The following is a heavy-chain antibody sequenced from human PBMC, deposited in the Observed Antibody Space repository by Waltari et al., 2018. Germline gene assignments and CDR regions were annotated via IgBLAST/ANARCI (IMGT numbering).Heavy chain of an antibody. J-gene: IGHJ4*02. CDR2: FIPIFGTA. D-gene: IGHD5-12*01. V-gene: IGHV1-69*01. CDR3: TTDLGGYQKYYFNS. Sequence: QVQLLQSGAEVKKPGSSVKVSCKTSGGSFSSYSFSWVRQAPGQGPQWMGGFIPIFGTATYPQKFQGRVTITADESTSTTYMELGGLTSDDTAVYYCTTDLGGYQKYYFNSWGQGTLVTVSS. CDR1: GGSFSSYS.